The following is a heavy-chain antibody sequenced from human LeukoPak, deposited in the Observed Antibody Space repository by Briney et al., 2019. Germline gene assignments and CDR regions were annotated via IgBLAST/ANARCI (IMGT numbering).Heavy chain of an antibody. J-gene: IGHJ4*02. CDR2: ISGSGGST. CDR3: AKPYSSSSPPFDY. V-gene: IGHV3-23*01. CDR1: GFTFSSYS. Sequence: GGSLRLSCAASGFTFSSYSMNWVRQAPGKGLEWVSAISGSGGSTYYADSVKGRFTISRDNSKNTLYLQMNSLRAEDTAVYYCAKPYSSSSPPFDYWGQGTLVTVSS. D-gene: IGHD6-6*01.